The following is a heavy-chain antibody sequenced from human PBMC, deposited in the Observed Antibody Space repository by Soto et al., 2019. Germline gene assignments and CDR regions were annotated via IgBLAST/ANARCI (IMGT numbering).Heavy chain of an antibody. V-gene: IGHV1-2*02. J-gene: IGHJ4*02. CDR2: INPNSGGT. D-gene: IGHD6-6*01. CDR1: GYTFTGYY. Sequence: ASVEVSCKASGYTFTGYYMHWVRQAPGQGLEWMGWINPNSGGTNYAQKFQGRVTMTRDTSISTAYMELSRLRSDDTAVYYCARTSIAARAFTYWGQGTLVTVSS. CDR3: ARTSIAARAFTY.